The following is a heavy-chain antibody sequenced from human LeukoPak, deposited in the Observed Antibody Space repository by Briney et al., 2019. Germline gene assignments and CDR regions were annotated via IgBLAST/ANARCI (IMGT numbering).Heavy chain of an antibody. D-gene: IGHD3-22*01. Sequence: PSETLSLTCTVSGGSISSYYWSWIRQPPGKGLEWIGYIYYSGSTNYNPSLKSRVTISVDTSRSQSSLKLSSVTAADTAVYYCARADRGYDSSGYRYYYYYYMDVWGKGTTVTVSS. J-gene: IGHJ6*03. CDR1: GGSISSYY. CDR3: ARADRGYDSSGYRYYYYYYMDV. V-gene: IGHV4-59*01. CDR2: IYYSGST.